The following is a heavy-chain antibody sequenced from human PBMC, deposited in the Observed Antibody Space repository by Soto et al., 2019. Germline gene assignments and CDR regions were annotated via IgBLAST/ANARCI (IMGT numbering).Heavy chain of an antibody. CDR2: ISAYNGNT. D-gene: IGHD3-10*01. CDR3: ARDGYYGYTRQRDFDY. CDR1: GYTFTSYG. J-gene: IGHJ4*02. Sequence: ASVKVSCKASGYTFTSYGISWVLQAPGEGLEWMGWISAYNGNTNYAQKLQGRVTMTTDTSTSTAYMELRSLRSDDTAVYYCARDGYYGYTRQRDFDYWGQGTLVTVPS. V-gene: IGHV1-18*01.